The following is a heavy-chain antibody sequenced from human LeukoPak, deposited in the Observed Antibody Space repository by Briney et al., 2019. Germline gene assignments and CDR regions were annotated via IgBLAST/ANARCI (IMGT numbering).Heavy chain of an antibody. CDR2: INWNGGST. D-gene: IGHD1-26*01. V-gene: IGHV3-20*04. Sequence: GGSLRLSCAASGFTFSSYAMSWVRQAPGKGLEWVSGINWNGGSTGYADSVKGRFTISRDNAKNSLYLQMNSLRAEDTALYYCARDKLSGSYSNWFDPWGQGTLVTVSS. CDR1: GFTFSSYA. J-gene: IGHJ5*02. CDR3: ARDKLSGSYSNWFDP.